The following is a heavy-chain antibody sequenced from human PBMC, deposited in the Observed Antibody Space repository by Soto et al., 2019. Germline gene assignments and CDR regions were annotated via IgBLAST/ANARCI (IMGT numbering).Heavy chain of an antibody. Sequence: QVQLVESGGGVVQPGRSLRLSCAASGFTFSSYAMHWVRQAPGKGLEWVAVISYDGSNKYYADSVKGRFTISRDNSKNTLYLQMNSLRAEDTAVYYCASGKFVEMATILDYWGQGTLVTVSS. CDR3: ASGKFVEMATILDY. CDR1: GFTFSSYA. D-gene: IGHD5-12*01. J-gene: IGHJ4*02. V-gene: IGHV3-30-3*01. CDR2: ISYDGSNK.